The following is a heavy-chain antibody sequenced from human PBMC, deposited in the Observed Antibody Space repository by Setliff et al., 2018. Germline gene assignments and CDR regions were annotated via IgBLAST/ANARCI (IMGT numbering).Heavy chain of an antibody. V-gene: IGHV1-8*01. CDR3: ARRFSSGNYNNLGY. D-gene: IGHD3-10*01. CDR2: MNPNSGNT. J-gene: IGHJ4*02. Sequence: ASVKVSCKASGYTFTSYDINWVRQAPGQGLEWMGWMNPNSGNTGFARNFQGRVTMTRNTSISTAYMELSALRSDDTAVYYCARRFSSGNYNNLGYWGQGALVTVS. CDR1: GYTFTSYD.